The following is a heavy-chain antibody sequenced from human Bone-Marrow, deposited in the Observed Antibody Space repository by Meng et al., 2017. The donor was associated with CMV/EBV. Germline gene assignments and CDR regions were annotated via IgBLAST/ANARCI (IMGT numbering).Heavy chain of an antibody. J-gene: IGHJ4*02. CDR3: ARDPAYYDFWSGYAYYFDD. CDR1: GFTVSSNY. D-gene: IGHD3-3*01. Sequence: GGSLRLSCAASGFTVSSNYMSWVRQAPGKGLEWVSVIYSGGSTYYADSVKGRFTISRDNAKNTLYLQMNSLRAEDTAVYYCARDPAYYDFWSGYAYYFDDWGQGTLVTVSS. V-gene: IGHV3-66*01. CDR2: IYSGGST.